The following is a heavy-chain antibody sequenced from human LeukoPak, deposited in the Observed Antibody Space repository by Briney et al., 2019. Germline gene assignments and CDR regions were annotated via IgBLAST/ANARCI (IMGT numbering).Heavy chain of an antibody. J-gene: IGHJ4*02. CDR2: ISAYNGNT. CDR1: RSTFTSYG. V-gene: IGHV1-18*01. CDR3: ARAVVSSNLVDY. Sequence: ASVKVSCKASRSTFTSYGISWVRQAPGQRLEWLGWISAYNGNTNYAQKLQGRGAMTPAPFTSTASMEMWNLRSDDTSVYYCARAVVSSNLVDYWGQGTLVTVSS. D-gene: IGHD6-6*01.